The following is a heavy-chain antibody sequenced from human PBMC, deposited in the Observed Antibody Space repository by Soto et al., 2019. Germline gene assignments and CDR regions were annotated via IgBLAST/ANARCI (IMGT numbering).Heavy chain of an antibody. J-gene: IGHJ4*02. CDR1: GYTFTGHY. Sequence: ASVKVSCKASGYTFTGHYMHWVRQAPGQGLEWVGWINPNSGGTNYAQKFQGRVTMTRDTSISTAYMELSRLRSDDTAVYYCARDFSISADGFAYGGRGTLVTVSS. CDR2: INPNSGGT. D-gene: IGHD6-6*01. V-gene: IGHV1-2*02. CDR3: ARDFSISADGFAY.